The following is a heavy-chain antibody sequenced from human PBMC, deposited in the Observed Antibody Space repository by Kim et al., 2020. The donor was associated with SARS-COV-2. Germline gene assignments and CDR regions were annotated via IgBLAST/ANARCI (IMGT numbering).Heavy chain of an antibody. CDR1: GYSISSVYY. D-gene: IGHD4-17*01. Sequence: SETLSLTCTVSGYSISSVYYWGWIRQPPGKGLEWIGSIYHSGSTYYNPSLKSRVTISVDTSKNQFSLKLSSVTAADTAVYYCAGRTTVVTFDYWGQGTLVTVSS. J-gene: IGHJ4*02. CDR2: IYHSGST. V-gene: IGHV4-38-2*02. CDR3: AGRTTVVTFDY.